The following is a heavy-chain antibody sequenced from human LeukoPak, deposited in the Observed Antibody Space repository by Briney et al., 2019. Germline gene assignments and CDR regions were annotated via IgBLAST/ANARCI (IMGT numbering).Heavy chain of an antibody. CDR2: IYTSGST. CDR3: ARGGYCSGGSCYPAHFDY. V-gene: IGHV4-4*07. D-gene: IGHD2-15*01. Sequence: SETLSLTCTVSGGSISSYYWSWIRQPAGKGLEWIGRIYTSGSTNYNPSLKSRVTMSVDTSKNQFSLKLSSVTAADTAVYYCARGGYCSGGSCYPAHFDYWGQGTLDTVSS. CDR1: GGSISSYY. J-gene: IGHJ4*02.